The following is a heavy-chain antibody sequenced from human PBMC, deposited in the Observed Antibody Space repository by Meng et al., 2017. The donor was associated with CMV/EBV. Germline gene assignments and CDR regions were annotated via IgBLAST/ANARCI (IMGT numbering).Heavy chain of an antibody. CDR3: ARGVGATGKADY. V-gene: IGHV4-34*01. Sequence: QVQLPPWGAGLLKPSETLSLTCAVYGGSFSGYYWSWIRQPPGKGLEWIGEINHSGSTNYNPSLKSRVTISVDTSKNQFSLKLSSVTAADTAVYYCARGVGATGKADYWGQGTLVTVSS. D-gene: IGHD1-26*01. J-gene: IGHJ4*02. CDR1: GGSFSGYY. CDR2: INHSGST.